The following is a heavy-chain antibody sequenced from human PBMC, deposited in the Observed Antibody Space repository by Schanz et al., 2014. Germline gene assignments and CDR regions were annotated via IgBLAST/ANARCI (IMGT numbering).Heavy chain of an antibody. CDR1: GFTFSSYT. CDR2: ISGSGGST. J-gene: IGHJ4*02. CDR3: VRDTDYHFDY. V-gene: IGHV3-23*04. D-gene: IGHD4-17*01. Sequence: EVQLVESGGGLVQPGGSLRLSCAASGFTFSSYTMHWVRQAPGKGLEWVSAISGSGGSTYYADSVKGRFTISRDNAKNTLYLQMNSLRAEDTAVYYCVRDTDYHFDYWGQGTLVTVSS.